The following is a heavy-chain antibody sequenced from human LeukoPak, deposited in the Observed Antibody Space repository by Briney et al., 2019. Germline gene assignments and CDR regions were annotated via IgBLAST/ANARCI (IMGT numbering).Heavy chain of an antibody. J-gene: IGHJ4*02. CDR1: GFTFSSYS. V-gene: IGHV3-21*01. Sequence: PGGSLRLSCAASGFTFSSYSMNWVRQAPGKGLEWVSSISSSSSYIYYADSVKGRFTISRDNAKNSLYLQMNSLRAEDTAVYYCAKDPSWGYYFDYWGQGTLVTVSS. CDR3: AKDPSWGYYFDY. D-gene: IGHD7-27*01. CDR2: ISSSSSYI.